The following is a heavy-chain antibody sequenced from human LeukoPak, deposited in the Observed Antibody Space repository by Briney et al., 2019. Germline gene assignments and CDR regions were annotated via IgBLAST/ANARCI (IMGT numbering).Heavy chain of an antibody. V-gene: IGHV1-69*13. CDR3: AREGIPVAGFDY. CDR2: IVPNFGKA. J-gene: IGHJ4*02. Sequence: SVKVSCKASGGTFSSYAINWGRQAPGQGLKWMGGIVPNFGKANYAQKFQGRVTIIADGSTSTVYMELSSLRSEDTAVYYCAREGIPVAGFDYWGQGTRVTVSS. CDR1: GGTFSSYA. D-gene: IGHD6-19*01.